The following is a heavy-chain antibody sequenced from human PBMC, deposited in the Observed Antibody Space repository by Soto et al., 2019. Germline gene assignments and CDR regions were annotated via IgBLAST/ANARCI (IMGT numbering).Heavy chain of an antibody. D-gene: IGHD5-18*01. CDR2: TTQDGSGK. CDR1: GFTFSGSA. CDR3: ASLDTAMIKTAGY. V-gene: IGHV3-7*01. J-gene: IGHJ4*02. Sequence: PGGSLRLSCAASGFTFSGSAMHWVRQAPGKGLEWVAMTTQDGSGKHYVDSVKGRFTISRDSAKNSMYLQMNSLTVEDTAMYYCASLDTAMIKTAGYWGQGTQVTVSS.